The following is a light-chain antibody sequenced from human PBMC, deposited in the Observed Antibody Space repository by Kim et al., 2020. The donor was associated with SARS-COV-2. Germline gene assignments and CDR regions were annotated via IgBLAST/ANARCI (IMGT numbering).Light chain of an antibody. CDR1: QSVSNS. CDR3: HQYNDWPPGDT. CDR2: GAS. V-gene: IGKV3-15*01. J-gene: IGKJ2*01. Sequence: SPGERVTLSCRASQSVSNSFAWYQHKPGQPPRLVIHGASTRATGIPDRFRGSGSGTDFTLTVGGLQSEDFAVYSCHQYNDWPPGDTFGQGTKLEI.